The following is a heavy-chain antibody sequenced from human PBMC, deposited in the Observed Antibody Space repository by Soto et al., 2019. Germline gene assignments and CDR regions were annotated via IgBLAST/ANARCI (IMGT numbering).Heavy chain of an antibody. J-gene: IGHJ4*02. CDR3: ARTPNGYGDYYFDY. Sequence: SETLSLTCAVSGYSISSGYYWGWIWQPPGKGLEWIGNIYHSGSTYYNPSLKSRVTISVDTSKNQFSLKLSSVTAADTAVYYCARTPNGYGDYYFDYWGQGSLVTVSS. V-gene: IGHV4-38-2*01. CDR1: GYSISSGYY. CDR2: IYHSGST. D-gene: IGHD4-17*01.